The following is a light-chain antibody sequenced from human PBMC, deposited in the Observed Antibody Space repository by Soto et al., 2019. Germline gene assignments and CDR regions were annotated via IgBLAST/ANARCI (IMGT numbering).Light chain of an antibody. V-gene: IGLV2-8*01. J-gene: IGLJ3*02. CDR1: SSDVGGYKY. CDR3: SSYAGTNNWV. CDR2: EVN. Sequence: QSALTQPPSASGSLGQSVTISCTGTSSDVGGYKYVSWYQQHPGKAPKVMIYEVNKRPSGVPDRFSGSKSGNTASLTVSGLQAEDEADYYCSSYAGTNNWVFGGGTKVTVL.